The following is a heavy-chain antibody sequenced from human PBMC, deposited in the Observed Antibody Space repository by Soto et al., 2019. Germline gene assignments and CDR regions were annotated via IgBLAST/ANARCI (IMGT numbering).Heavy chain of an antibody. V-gene: IGHV3-30-3*01. D-gene: IGHD1-1*01. Sequence: QVQLVESGGGVVQPGRSLRLSCAASGFTFSYHALNWVRQAPGKGLEWVAVISYDGDNKYIAESVKGRFTTSRDNSKNTVSLQRNSLRAEDTAMYFCARGTTTSAFSAMDVWGQGTTVTVSS. CDR1: GFTFSYHA. CDR2: ISYDGDNK. J-gene: IGHJ6*02. CDR3: ARGTTTSAFSAMDV.